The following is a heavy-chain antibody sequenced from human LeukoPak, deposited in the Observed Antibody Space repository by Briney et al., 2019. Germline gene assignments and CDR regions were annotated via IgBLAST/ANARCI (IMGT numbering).Heavy chain of an antibody. CDR2: ISAYNGNT. CDR1: GYTFTSYG. D-gene: IGHD3-9*01. J-gene: IGHJ4*02. Sequence: ASVKLSCKASGYTFTSYGISWVRHAPGQGLEWMGWISAYNGNTNYAQKLHGKVTMTTDTSTNTAYMELRSLRSDDTAVYYCARNYDILNGYTGIDYWGQGTLVTVSS. CDR3: ARNYDILNGYTGIDY. V-gene: IGHV1-18*01.